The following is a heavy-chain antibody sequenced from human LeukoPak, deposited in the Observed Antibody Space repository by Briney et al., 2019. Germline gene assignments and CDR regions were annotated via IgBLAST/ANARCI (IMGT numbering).Heavy chain of an antibody. Sequence: ASVKVSCKASGYTFTNYGITWVRQAPGQGLEWMGWISAYNANTNYAQKFQGRDTMTTDTSTSTVYMELRSLRSDDTAIYYCARTDYDILTGARMDVWGKGTTVTVSS. J-gene: IGHJ6*04. CDR3: ARTDYDILTGARMDV. D-gene: IGHD3-9*01. CDR2: ISAYNANT. V-gene: IGHV1-18*04. CDR1: GYTFTNYG.